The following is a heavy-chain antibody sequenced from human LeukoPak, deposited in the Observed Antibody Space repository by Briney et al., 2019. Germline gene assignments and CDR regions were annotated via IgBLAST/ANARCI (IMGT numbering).Heavy chain of an antibody. V-gene: IGHV3-30*18. CDR2: ISYDGSNK. CDR1: GFTFSSYG. J-gene: IGHJ4*02. Sequence: GGSLRLSCAASGFTFSSYGMHWVRQAPGKGLEWVAVISYDGSNKYYADSVKGRFTISRDNSKNTLYLQMNSLRAEDTAVYYCAKVLGDTAMDPGEWGQGTLVTVSS. CDR3: AKVLGDTAMDPGE. D-gene: IGHD5-18*01.